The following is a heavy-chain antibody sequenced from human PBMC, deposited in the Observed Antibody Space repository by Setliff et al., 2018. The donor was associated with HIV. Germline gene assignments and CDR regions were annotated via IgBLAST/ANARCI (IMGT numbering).Heavy chain of an antibody. CDR2: IRSKPYGGTT. CDR3: TRELAVPGTSFFDY. J-gene: IGHJ4*02. D-gene: IGHD6-19*01. V-gene: IGHV3-49*04. CDR1: GFTFGDFA. Sequence: AGGSLRLSCTGSGFTFGDFAMNWVRQASGKGLEWVGSIRSKPYGGTTEYAASVKGRLTLSRDDSKSIAYLQMNSLKTEDTAVYYCTRELAVPGTSFFDYWGQGTLVTVSS.